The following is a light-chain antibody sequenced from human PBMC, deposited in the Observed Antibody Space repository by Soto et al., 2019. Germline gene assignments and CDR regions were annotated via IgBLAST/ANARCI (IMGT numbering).Light chain of an antibody. CDR2: DVS. CDR1: SSDVGGYNY. Sequence: QSALTQPASVSASPGQSITISCTGTSSDVGGYNYVSWYQQHPGKAPKLMIYDVSNRPSGVSNRFSGSKSGNTASLTISGPQAEDEADYYCSSYTSSSTLYVFGTGTKLTVL. J-gene: IGLJ1*01. CDR3: SSYTSSSTLYV. V-gene: IGLV2-14*01.